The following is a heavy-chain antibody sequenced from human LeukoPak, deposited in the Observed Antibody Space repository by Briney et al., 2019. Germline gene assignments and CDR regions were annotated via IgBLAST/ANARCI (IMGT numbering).Heavy chain of an antibody. CDR2: FDPEDGET. V-gene: IGHV1-24*01. J-gene: IGHJ3*02. CDR3: ATESGSYYKVAFDI. CDR1: GYTLTELS. Sequence: GASVKVSCKVSGYTLTELSMHWVRRAPGKGLEWMGGFDPEDGETIYAQKFQGRVTMTEDTSTDTAYMEMSSLRSEDTAVYYCATESGSYYKVAFDIWGQGTMVTVSS. D-gene: IGHD1-26*01.